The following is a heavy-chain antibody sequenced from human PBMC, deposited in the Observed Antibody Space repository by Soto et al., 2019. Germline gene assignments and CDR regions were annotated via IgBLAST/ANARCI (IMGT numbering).Heavy chain of an antibody. CDR1: GVSLTSGTYY. J-gene: IGHJ4*02. Sequence: QVQLQESGPGLVKPSQTLSLTCSVSGVSLTSGTYYWSWIRQHPGKGLEWIGYIFYSGSTDYNPSLKSRVNISVDTSKNQFSLKLSSVTAADTAVYYCASTEDFFDYWGQGTLVTVCS. V-gene: IGHV4-31*03. CDR3: ASTEDFFDY. CDR2: IFYSGST.